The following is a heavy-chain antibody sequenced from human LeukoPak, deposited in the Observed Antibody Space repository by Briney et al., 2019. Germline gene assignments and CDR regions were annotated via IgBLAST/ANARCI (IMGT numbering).Heavy chain of an antibody. Sequence: SETLSLTCTVSSGSISSSSYYWGWIRQPPGKGLEWIGSISYSGSTYYNPSLKSRVTVYLDTSKKQFSLKLSSVTAADTGVYYCARHDPVVGTPDAFDIWGQGTMVTVSS. CDR2: ISYSGST. D-gene: IGHD4-23*01. J-gene: IGHJ3*02. V-gene: IGHV4-39*01. CDR1: SGSISSSSYY. CDR3: ARHDPVVGTPDAFDI.